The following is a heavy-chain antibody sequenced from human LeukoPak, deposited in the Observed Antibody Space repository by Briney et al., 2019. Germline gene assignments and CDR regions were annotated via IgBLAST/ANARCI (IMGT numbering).Heavy chain of an antibody. CDR2: IYYSGST. CDR1: GGSISSSY. V-gene: IGHV4-59*01. J-gene: IGHJ5*02. Sequence: SETLSLTCTASGGSISSSYWSWIRQPPGKGLEWIGYIYYSGSTNYNPSLKSRVTISVDTSKNQFSLKLTSVTAADTAVYYCAGYLYGDSRFDPWGQGTLVTVSS. CDR3: AGYLYGDSRFDP. D-gene: IGHD4-17*01.